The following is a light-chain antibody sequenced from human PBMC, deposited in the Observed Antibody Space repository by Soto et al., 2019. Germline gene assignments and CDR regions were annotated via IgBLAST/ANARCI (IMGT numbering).Light chain of an antibody. V-gene: IGKV3-15*01. J-gene: IGKJ4*01. Sequence: ETVMTQSPATLSVSPGARVPLSCRATQSVSSNLAWYQQKPGQAPRLLIYDASTRATGIPARFSGGGSGTEFTLTISSLQSEDFAVYYCQQYNKWPLTFGGGTKVDI. CDR3: QQYNKWPLT. CDR1: QSVSSN. CDR2: DAS.